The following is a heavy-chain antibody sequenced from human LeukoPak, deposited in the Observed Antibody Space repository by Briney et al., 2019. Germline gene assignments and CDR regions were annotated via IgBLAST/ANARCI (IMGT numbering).Heavy chain of an antibody. V-gene: IGHV3-23*01. D-gene: IGHD2-21*01. CDR2: ISGSGDGT. Sequence: GGSLRLSCAASGFMFSTNDMSWVRQAPGKGLEWVSAISGSGDGTTYDDSVKGRFTISRDNSKNTLYLQMNSLRAEDTAVYYCAKAVAQWFFDLWGRGALVTVSS. CDR1: GFMFSTND. CDR3: AKAVAQWFFDL. J-gene: IGHJ2*01.